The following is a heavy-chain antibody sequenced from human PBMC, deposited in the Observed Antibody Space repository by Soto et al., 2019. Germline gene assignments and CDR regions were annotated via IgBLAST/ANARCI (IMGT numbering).Heavy chain of an antibody. D-gene: IGHD2-8*02. V-gene: IGHV3-15*01. CDR2: IKSKTDGGKT. CDR3: ARLSVLVVYARPYYYTDV. CDR1: GLTFSNAW. J-gene: IGHJ6*03. Sequence: EVQLVESGGGLVKPGGSLRLSCVVSGLTFSNAWMTWVRQAPGTGLEWVGRIKSKTDGGKTDYAAPVEGRFSISRDDSKNTLYLQMNSLKTEDTGVYFCARLSVLVVYARPYYYTDVWGKGTTVTVSS.